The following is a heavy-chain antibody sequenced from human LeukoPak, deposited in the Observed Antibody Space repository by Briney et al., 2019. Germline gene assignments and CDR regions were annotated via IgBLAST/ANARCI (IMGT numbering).Heavy chain of an antibody. CDR2: IYTSGST. CDR1: GGFISSGSYY. Sequence: SETLSLTCTVSGGFISSGSYYWSWIRQPAGKGLEWIGRIYTSGSTNYNPSLKSRVTISVDTSKNQFSLKLSSVTAADTAVYYCASGLGVYYDSSGYELGYWGQGTLVTVSS. V-gene: IGHV4-61*02. J-gene: IGHJ4*02. CDR3: ASGLGVYYDSSGYELGY. D-gene: IGHD3-22*01.